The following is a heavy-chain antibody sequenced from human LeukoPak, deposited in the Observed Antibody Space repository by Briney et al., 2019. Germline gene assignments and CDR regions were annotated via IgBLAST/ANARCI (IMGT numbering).Heavy chain of an antibody. V-gene: IGHV3-21*04. CDR1: GFTFSSYS. J-gene: IGHJ4*02. CDR3: AKDFFTVAGPSFDY. CDR2: ISSSSSYI. Sequence: MPGGSLRLSCAASGFTFSSYSMNWVRQAPGKGLEWVSSISSSSSYIYYADSVKGRFTISRDNAKNSLYLQMNSLRAEDTAVYYCAKDFFTVAGPSFDYWGQGTLVTVSS. D-gene: IGHD4-23*01.